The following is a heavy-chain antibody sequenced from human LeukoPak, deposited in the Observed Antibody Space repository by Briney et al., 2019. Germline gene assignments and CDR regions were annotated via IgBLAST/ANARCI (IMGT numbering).Heavy chain of an antibody. V-gene: IGHV3-33*01. Sequence: PGGSLRLSCVASGFTFSSYGMHWVRQAPGKGLEWVAVIWYDGSNKYYADSVKGRFTISRDNSKNTLYLQMNSLRAEDTAVHYCARTFRSTWYYFDNWGQGTLVTVSS. CDR2: IWYDGSNK. D-gene: IGHD2/OR15-2a*01. CDR1: GFTFSSYG. J-gene: IGHJ4*02. CDR3: ARTFRSTWYYFDN.